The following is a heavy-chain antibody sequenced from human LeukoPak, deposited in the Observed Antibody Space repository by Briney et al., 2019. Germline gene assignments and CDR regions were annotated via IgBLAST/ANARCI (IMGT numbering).Heavy chain of an antibody. J-gene: IGHJ4*02. D-gene: IGHD2-8*01. CDR1: GGSISSYY. CDR3: ARVPYCTNGVCFFDY. V-gene: IGHV4-59*01. Sequence: SETLSLTCTVSGGSISSYYWSWIRQPPGEGLEWIGYIYYSGSTNYNPSLKSRVTISVDTSKNQFSLKLSSVTAADTAVYYCARVPYCTNGVCFFDYWGQGTLVTVSS. CDR2: IYYSGST.